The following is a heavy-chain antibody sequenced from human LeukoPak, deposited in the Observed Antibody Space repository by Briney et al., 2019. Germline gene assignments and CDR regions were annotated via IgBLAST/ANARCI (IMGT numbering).Heavy chain of an antibody. CDR3: ARGHYDFYY. D-gene: IGHD3-3*01. CDR1: GGSISSGSYY. CDR2: IYTSGST. Sequence: SQTLSLTCTVSGGSISSGSYYWSWIRQPAGKGLEWIGRIYTSGSTNYNPSLKSRVTISVDTSKNQFSLKLSSVTAADTAVYYCARGHYDFYYWGQGTLVTVSS. V-gene: IGHV4-61*02. J-gene: IGHJ4*02.